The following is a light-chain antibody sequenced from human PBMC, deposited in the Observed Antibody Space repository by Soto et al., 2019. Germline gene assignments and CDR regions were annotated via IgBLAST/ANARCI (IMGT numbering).Light chain of an antibody. CDR3: QQRTVWPPVT. CDR2: GPS. Sequence: RVITPSPTTLSVSPGERATLSCRASQSVGIKVTWYQQKPGQAPRLLMSGPSTRATGIPARFSGSGSGTDFTLTISSLEPEDSAVYYCQQRTVWPPVTFGQGTRLEIK. CDR1: QSVGIK. J-gene: IGKJ5*01. V-gene: IGKV3-15*01.